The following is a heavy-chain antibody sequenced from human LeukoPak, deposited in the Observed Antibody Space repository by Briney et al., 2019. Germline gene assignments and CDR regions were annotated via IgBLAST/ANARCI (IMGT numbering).Heavy chain of an antibody. V-gene: IGHV3-23*01. D-gene: IGHD3-22*01. CDR1: GFTFSSYA. CDR3: AKDIYYDNSDYQVSPADY. CDR2: ISGSGGST. J-gene: IGHJ4*02. Sequence: AGGSLRLSCAASGFTFSSYAMSWVRQAPGKGLEWVSAISGSGGSTYYADSVKGRFTISRDNSKNTLYLQMNSLRAEDTAVYYCAKDIYYDNSDYQVSPADYWGQGTLVTVSS.